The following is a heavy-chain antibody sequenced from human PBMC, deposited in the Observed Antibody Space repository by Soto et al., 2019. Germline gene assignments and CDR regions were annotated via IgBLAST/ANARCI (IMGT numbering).Heavy chain of an antibody. D-gene: IGHD3-22*01. J-gene: IGHJ3*02. CDR2: ISGSGGST. CDR1: GFTFSSYA. V-gene: IGHV3-23*01. Sequence: EVQLLESGGGLVQPGGSLRLSCAASGFTFSSYAMSWVRQAPGKGLEWVSAISGSGGSTYYADSVKGRFTISRDNSKNTLYLQMNSRRAEDTAVYYCAKDAYYYDSSGYDAFDIWGQGTMVTVSS. CDR3: AKDAYYYDSSGYDAFDI.